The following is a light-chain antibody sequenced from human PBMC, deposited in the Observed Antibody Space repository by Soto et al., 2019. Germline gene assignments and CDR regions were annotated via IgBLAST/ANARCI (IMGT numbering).Light chain of an antibody. J-gene: IGLJ1*01. CDR1: SSEVGGYNY. V-gene: IGLV2-14*01. CDR3: SSYTSGTTLYV. CDR2: EVS. Sequence: QSALTQPASVSGSPGQSITISCTGTSSEVGGYNYVSWYQQHPGKAPKLMIYEVSNRPSGVSNRFSGSRSGNTASLTISGLQAEDEADYYCSSYTSGTTLYVFGTGTNVTVL.